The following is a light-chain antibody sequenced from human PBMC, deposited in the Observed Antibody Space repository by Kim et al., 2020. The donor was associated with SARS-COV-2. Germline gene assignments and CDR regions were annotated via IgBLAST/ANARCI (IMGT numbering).Light chain of an antibody. CDR1: DSNIEGNT. J-gene: IGLJ3*02. V-gene: IGLV1-44*01. CDR3: AAWDDRLTGWV. CDR2: NTN. Sequence: GQTITTSCSGSDSNIEGNTVNWYQQLPGSAPHPLIYNTNQRPSGVPDRFSGSKSGTSASLAISGLQSEDEANYHCAAWDDRLTGWVFGGGTQLTVL.